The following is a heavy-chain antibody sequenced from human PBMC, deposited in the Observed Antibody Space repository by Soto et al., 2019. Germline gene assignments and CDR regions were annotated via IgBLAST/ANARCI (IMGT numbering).Heavy chain of an antibody. D-gene: IGHD1-26*01. CDR2: IIPMSGAT. V-gene: IGHV1-69*12. CDR3: ARGGPENDY. J-gene: IGHJ4*02. Sequence: QVQLVQSGAEVKKPGSSVKVSCKASGGTFSSYALSWVRQAPGQGLEWMGGIIPMSGATNYEQKFQGRVTFTADESTNTAYLELTSLRSEDTAVYYCARGGPENDYWGQGTLVTVSS. CDR1: GGTFSSYA.